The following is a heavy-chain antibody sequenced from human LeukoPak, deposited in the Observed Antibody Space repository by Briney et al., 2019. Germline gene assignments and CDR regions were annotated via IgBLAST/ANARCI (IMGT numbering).Heavy chain of an antibody. V-gene: IGHV4-59*01. CDR1: GGSISSYY. J-gene: IGHJ4*02. CDR2: IYYSGST. D-gene: IGHD3-9*01. Sequence: PSQTLSLTCTVSGGSISSYYWSWIRQPPGKGLEWIGYIYYSGSTNYNPSLKSRVTISVDTSKNQFSLKLSSVTAADTAVYYCARGGYFDWLFVWGQGTLVTVSS. CDR3: ARGGYFDWLFV.